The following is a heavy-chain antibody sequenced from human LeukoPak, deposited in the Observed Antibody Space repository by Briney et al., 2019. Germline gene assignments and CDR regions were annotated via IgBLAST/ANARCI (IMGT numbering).Heavy chain of an antibody. CDR1: GGSISSGGYY. CDR3: ARILSSNPRPTTYTYYYYMDV. D-gene: IGHD1-7*01. Sequence: PSETLSLTCTVSGGSISSGGYYWTWIRQHPGKGLEWIGSIYYSGSTYYNPPLKSRVTISVDTSKNQFSLKLSSVTAADTAVYYCARILSSNPRPTTYTYYYYMDVWGKGTTVTVSS. V-gene: IGHV4-31*03. J-gene: IGHJ6*03. CDR2: IYYSGST.